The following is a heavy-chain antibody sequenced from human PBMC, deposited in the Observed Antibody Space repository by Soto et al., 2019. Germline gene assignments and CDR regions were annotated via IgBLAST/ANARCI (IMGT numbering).Heavy chain of an antibody. CDR3: ARDRESDLIRGPDAFDI. CDR1: GFTFSSYS. CDR2: ISSSSSYI. J-gene: IGHJ3*02. D-gene: IGHD2-21*01. Sequence: EVQLVESGGGLVKPGGSLRLSCAASGFTFSSYSMNWVRQAPGKGLEWVSSISSSSSYIYYADSVKGRFTISRDNAKNSLCLQMNSLIAEDTAVYYCARDRESDLIRGPDAFDIWGQGTMVTVSS. V-gene: IGHV3-21*01.